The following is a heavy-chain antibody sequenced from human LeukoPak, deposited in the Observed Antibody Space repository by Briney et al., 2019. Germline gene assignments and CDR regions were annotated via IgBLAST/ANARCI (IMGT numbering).Heavy chain of an antibody. CDR2: IWYDGSNK. CDR3: ATGYSSSWNNAFDI. CDR1: GFTFSSYG. J-gene: IGHJ3*02. V-gene: IGHV3-33*01. D-gene: IGHD6-13*01. Sequence: GRSLRLSCAASGFTFSSYGMHWVRQAPGKGLEWVAVIWYDGSNKYYADSVKGRFTISRDNSKNTLYLQVNSLRAEDTAVYYCATGYSSSWNNAFDIWGQGSMVTVSS.